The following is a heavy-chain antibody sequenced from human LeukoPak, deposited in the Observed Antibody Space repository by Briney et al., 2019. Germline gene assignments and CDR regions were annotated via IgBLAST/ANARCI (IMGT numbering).Heavy chain of an antibody. J-gene: IGHJ4*02. CDR2: IIPIFGTA. D-gene: IGHD2-21*02. Sequence: ASVKVSCKASGGTFSSYAISWVRQAPGQGLEWMGGIIPIFGTANYAQKFQGRVTITTDESTSTAYMELSSLRSEDTAVYYCAIRLAYCGGDCYSLSYRGQGTLVTVSS. CDR3: AIRLAYCGGDCYSLSY. V-gene: IGHV1-69*05. CDR1: GGTFSSYA.